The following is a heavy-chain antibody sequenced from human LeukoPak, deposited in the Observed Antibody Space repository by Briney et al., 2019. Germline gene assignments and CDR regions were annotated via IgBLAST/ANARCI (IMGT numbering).Heavy chain of an antibody. D-gene: IGHD3-9*01. V-gene: IGHV1-69*13. J-gene: IGHJ6*04. CDR3: ARGTHYDILLDV. CDR2: IIPIFGTA. CDR1: GGTFSSYA. Sequence: SVKVSCKASGGTFSSYAISWVPQAPGQGLEWMGGIIPIFGTANYAQKFQGRVTITADESTSTAYMELSSLRSEGTAVYYCARGTHYDILLDVWGKGTTVTVSS.